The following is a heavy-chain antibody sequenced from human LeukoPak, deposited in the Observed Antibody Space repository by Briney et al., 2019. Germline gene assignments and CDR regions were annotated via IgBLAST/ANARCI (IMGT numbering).Heavy chain of an antibody. CDR3: ARYSSNTVTTGAFDV. Sequence: PGRSLRLSCAASGFTFSSYGMHWVRQAPGKGLEWVAVIWYDGSNKYYADSVKGRFTISRDNSKNTQHLQMNSLRAEDTAVYYCARYSSNTVTTGAFDVWGQGTMVTVSS. CDR1: GFTFSSYG. J-gene: IGHJ3*01. D-gene: IGHD1-14*01. CDR2: IWYDGSNK. V-gene: IGHV3-33*01.